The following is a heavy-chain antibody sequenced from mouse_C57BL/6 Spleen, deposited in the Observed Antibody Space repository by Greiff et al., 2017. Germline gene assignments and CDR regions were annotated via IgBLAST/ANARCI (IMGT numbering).Heavy chain of an antibody. CDR1: GFTFSDYG. CDR2: IGSGSSTI. Sequence: VQLKESGGGLVKPGGSLKLSCAASGFTFSDYGMHWVRQAPGKGLEWVAYIGSGSSTIYYADTVKGRFHISRDNAKNTLFLQMTSLRSEDTAMDYCARDDYGYYFDYWGQGTTLTVSS. J-gene: IGHJ2*01. D-gene: IGHD2-4*01. CDR3: ARDDYGYYFDY. V-gene: IGHV5-17*01.